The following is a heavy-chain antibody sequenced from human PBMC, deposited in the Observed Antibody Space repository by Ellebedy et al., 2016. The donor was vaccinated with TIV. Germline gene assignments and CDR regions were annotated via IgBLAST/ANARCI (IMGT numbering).Heavy chain of an antibody. CDR1: GYTFTSYA. D-gene: IGHD3-10*01. Sequence: ASVKVSXXASGYTFTSYAMHWVRQAPGQRLEWMGWINAGNGNTKYSQKFQGRVTITRDTSASTAYMELSSLRSEDTAVYYCARDPPTMDFDYWGQGTLVTVSS. CDR3: ARDPPTMDFDY. J-gene: IGHJ4*02. CDR2: INAGNGNT. V-gene: IGHV1-3*01.